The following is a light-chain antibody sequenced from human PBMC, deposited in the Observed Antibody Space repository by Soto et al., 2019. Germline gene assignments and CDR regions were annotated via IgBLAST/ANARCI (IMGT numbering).Light chain of an antibody. CDR2: SAT. V-gene: IGKV1-9*01. J-gene: IGKJ2*01. CDR1: QGIASF. CDR3: QQLTSYPYP. Sequence: DIQLTQSPSFLAASVGDRVTITCRASQGIASFLAWYQQKPGKAPKLRIYSATTLQTGGSSRFSGSRSGPEFTLTISSLHPEDFATYYCQQLTSYPYPIAQGTRVDI.